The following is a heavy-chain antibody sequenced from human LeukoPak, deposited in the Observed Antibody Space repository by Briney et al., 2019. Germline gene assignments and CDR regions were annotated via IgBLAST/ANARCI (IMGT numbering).Heavy chain of an antibody. V-gene: IGHV3-30-3*01. Sequence: GGSLRLSCAASGFTFSSYALHWVRQAPGKGLEWVAVISYDGTIKYYANTVKGRFSISRDNSKNTLYLQMNTLISEDTAVYYCARGSFWFGGDLPFDYWGQGTLVTVSS. D-gene: IGHD3-10*01. CDR3: ARGSFWFGGDLPFDY. CDR2: ISYDGTIK. CDR1: GFTFSSYA. J-gene: IGHJ4*02.